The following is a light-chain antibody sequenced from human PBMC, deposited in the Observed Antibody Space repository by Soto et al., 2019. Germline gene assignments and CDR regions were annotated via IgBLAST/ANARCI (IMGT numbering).Light chain of an antibody. CDR1: QSINIY. V-gene: IGKV1-39*01. CDR3: HQNYRTPLT. J-gene: IGKJ4*01. Sequence: DIQMTQSPSSLSASVGDRVTIACRASQSINIYLSWYQQEPGKAPKLLMYDASSLQSGVPSRFSGSGSGTLCAHYISSLQREDVVTYYCHQNYRTPLTFARRTMLEIQ. CDR2: DAS.